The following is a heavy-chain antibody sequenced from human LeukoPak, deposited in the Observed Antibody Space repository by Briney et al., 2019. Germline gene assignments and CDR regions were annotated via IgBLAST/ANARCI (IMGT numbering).Heavy chain of an antibody. J-gene: IGHJ5*02. CDR2: IYYSGST. CDR3: ARGRLLPGIAVAGTRWFDP. Sequence: SETLSLTCTVSGGSISSYYWSWIRQPPGKGLEWIGYIYYSGSTNYNPSLKSRVTISVDTSKNQFSLKLSSVTAADTAVYYCARGRLLPGIAVAGTRWFDPWGQGTLVTVSS. V-gene: IGHV4-59*08. D-gene: IGHD6-19*01. CDR1: GGSISSYY.